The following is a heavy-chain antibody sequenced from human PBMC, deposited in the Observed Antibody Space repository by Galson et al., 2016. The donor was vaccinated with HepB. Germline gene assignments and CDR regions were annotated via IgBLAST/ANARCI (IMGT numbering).Heavy chain of an antibody. CDR3: ASGMVRGVKRFDY. J-gene: IGHJ4*02. V-gene: IGHV4-59*11. Sequence: SETLSLTCTVSGASITDHYWSWIRRPPGKGLEWIGYIYSGGTTNYNPSLKSRVTMSVDTSKNQFSLKLSSVTAADTAVYYCASGMVRGVKRFDYWGQGTLVTVSS. CDR1: GASITDHY. CDR2: IYSGGTT. D-gene: IGHD3-10*01.